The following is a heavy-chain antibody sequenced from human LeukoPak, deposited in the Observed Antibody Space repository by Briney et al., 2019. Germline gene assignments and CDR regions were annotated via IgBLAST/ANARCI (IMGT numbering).Heavy chain of an antibody. D-gene: IGHD3-3*01. CDR2: IYTSGTT. Sequence: PSETLSLTCSVSGASISSFYWSWIRQPAGKGLEWIGRIYTSGTTNYNPSLKSRVTISVDTSKNQFSLKLSSVTAADTAVYYCARVDDFWSGYYTSYYYYMDVWGKGTTVTVSS. CDR1: GASISSFY. CDR3: ARVDDFWSGYYTSYYYYMDV. J-gene: IGHJ6*03. V-gene: IGHV4-4*07.